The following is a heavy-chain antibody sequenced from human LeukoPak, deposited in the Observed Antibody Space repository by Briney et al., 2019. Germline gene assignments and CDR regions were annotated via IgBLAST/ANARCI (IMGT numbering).Heavy chain of an antibody. CDR3: AKDQAATYDAIDI. D-gene: IGHD2-15*01. CDR2: MNPNSGNT. J-gene: IGHJ3*02. V-gene: IGHV1-8*01. CDR1: GYTFTSYD. Sequence: ASVKVSCKASGYTFTSYDINWVRRATGQGLEWMGWMNPNSGNTGYAQKFQGRVTMTRNTSISTAYMELSSLRSEDTAVYYCAKDQAATYDAIDIWGQGTMVTVSS.